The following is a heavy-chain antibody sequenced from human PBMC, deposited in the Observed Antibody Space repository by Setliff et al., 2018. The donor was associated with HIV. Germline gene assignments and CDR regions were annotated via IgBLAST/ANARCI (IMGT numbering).Heavy chain of an antibody. Sequence: KASETLSLTCPVYGGSFSNYYTNWIRQPPGKGLEWIGELSPSGTTRSNPSLQSRVTISLDTSNNQFSLKLTSVTAADTAMYYCASFFVTTVTNQDYWGQGTPVTVSS. V-gene: IGHV4-34*01. J-gene: IGHJ4*02. CDR3: ASFFVTTVTNQDY. CDR2: LSPSGTT. D-gene: IGHD4-17*01. CDR1: GGSFSNYY.